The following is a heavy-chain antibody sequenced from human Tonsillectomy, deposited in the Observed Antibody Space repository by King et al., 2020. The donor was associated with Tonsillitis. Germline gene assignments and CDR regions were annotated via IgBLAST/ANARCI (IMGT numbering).Heavy chain of an antibody. V-gene: IGHV3-15*01. CDR1: GFTFSNAW. Sequence: QLVQSGGGLVKPGGSLRLSCAASGFTFSNAWMSWVRQAPGKGLEWVGRVKSKTDGGTTDYAAHVKGRFTISRDDSKNTLYLQMNSLKTEDTAVYYCTTDHVEYYYGSGSYYSYYDGMDVWGQGTTVTVSS. D-gene: IGHD3-10*01. J-gene: IGHJ6*02. CDR3: TTDHVEYYYGSGSYYSYYDGMDV. CDR2: VKSKTDGGTT.